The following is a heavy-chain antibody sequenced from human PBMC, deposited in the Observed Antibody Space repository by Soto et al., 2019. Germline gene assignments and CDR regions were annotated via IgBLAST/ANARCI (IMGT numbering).Heavy chain of an antibody. CDR3: ARVSRNPTSSYRYAMDV. CDR1: GGTFSSSA. J-gene: IGHJ6*02. V-gene: IGHV1-69*01. Sequence: QVQLVQSGAEMKKPGSSVKVSCKASGGTFSSSAISWVRQAPGQGLEWLGGSSPMFDITTYPQEFQGRVTMTADESTNTAYMELRTLTSEDTAVYYCARVSRNPTSSYRYAMDVWGQGTTATVSS. D-gene: IGHD2-8*01. CDR2: SSPMFDIT.